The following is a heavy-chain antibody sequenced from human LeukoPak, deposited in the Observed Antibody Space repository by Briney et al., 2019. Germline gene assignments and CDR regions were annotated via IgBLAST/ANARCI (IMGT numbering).Heavy chain of an antibody. J-gene: IGHJ5*02. D-gene: IGHD6-19*01. Sequence: GGSLRLSCAASGFTFSDSAIAWVRQSPGKGLECLAFISYDGSNKYYADSVKGRFTISRDNSKSTLYLQMNSLRAEDTAVYYCARDGLVSGWYSSISWGQGTMVTVSS. CDR2: ISYDGSNK. V-gene: IGHV3-30-3*01. CDR1: GFTFSDSA. CDR3: ARDGLVSGWYSSIS.